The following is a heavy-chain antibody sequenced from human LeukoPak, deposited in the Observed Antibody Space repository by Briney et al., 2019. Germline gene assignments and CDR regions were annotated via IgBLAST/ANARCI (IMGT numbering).Heavy chain of an antibody. Sequence: SESLSLTCTVSGGSISSYYWSWIRQPPGKGLEWIGYIYYSGSTNYNPSLKSRVTISVDTSKNQFSLKLSSVTAADTAVYYCARTTEGGYTYDYFYYYYMDVWGKGTTVTISS. V-gene: IGHV4-59*01. D-gene: IGHD5-18*01. CDR1: GGSISSYY. CDR2: IYYSGST. J-gene: IGHJ6*03. CDR3: ARTTEGGYTYDYFYYYYMDV.